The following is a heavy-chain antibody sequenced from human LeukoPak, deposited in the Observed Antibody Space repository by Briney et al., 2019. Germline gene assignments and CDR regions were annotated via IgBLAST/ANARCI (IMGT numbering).Heavy chain of an antibody. Sequence: GTSLRLSCAASGFTFSSYGMHWVRQAPGKGLEWVAVVWFDGSNYYYADSVKGRFIVSRDNSRNTLYLQMNSLRAEDTAAYHCARVGDSSGYGAFDIWGQGTMVTVSS. CDR2: VWFDGSNY. J-gene: IGHJ3*02. CDR1: GFTFSSYG. D-gene: IGHD3-22*01. CDR3: ARVGDSSGYGAFDI. V-gene: IGHV3-33*01.